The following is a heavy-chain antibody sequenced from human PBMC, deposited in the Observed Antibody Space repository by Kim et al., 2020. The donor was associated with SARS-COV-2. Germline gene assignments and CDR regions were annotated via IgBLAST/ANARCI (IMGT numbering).Heavy chain of an antibody. V-gene: IGHV3-15*01. CDR1: GFTFSNAW. CDR2: IKSKTDGGTT. J-gene: IGHJ6*02. Sequence: GGSLRLSCAASGFTFSNAWMSWVRQAPGKGLEWVGRIKSKTDGGTTDYAAPVKGRFTISRDDSKNTLYLQMNSLKTEDTAVYYCTTDVADWNDTGYYYGMDVWGQGTTVTVSS. D-gene: IGHD1-1*01. CDR3: TTDVADWNDTGYYYGMDV.